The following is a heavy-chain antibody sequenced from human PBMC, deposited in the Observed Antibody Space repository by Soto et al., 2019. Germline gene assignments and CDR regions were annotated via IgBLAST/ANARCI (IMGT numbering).Heavy chain of an antibody. Sequence: SVKVSCKASGYTFTRYDINWVRQATGQGFEWMGWMNPNSGDTTYAQNFEGRVSMTRNTSINTAYMELNSLRYDDTAVYYCAREGPGGKADYWGQGSMVTVSA. CDR1: GYTFTRYD. CDR2: MNPNSGDT. D-gene: IGHD3-16*01. V-gene: IGHV1-8*01. CDR3: AREGPGGKADY. J-gene: IGHJ4*02.